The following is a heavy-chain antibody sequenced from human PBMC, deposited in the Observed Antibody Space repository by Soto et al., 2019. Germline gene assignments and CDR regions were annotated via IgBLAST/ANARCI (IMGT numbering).Heavy chain of an antibody. CDR3: IRDYGETGSTNAFDI. J-gene: IGHJ3*02. CDR1: GFTFRSFW. V-gene: IGHV3-74*01. Sequence: EVQLLESGGDLVQPGGSLRLSCAASGFTFRSFWMHWVRQAPGKGLEWVSRINSDGSGASYADFVEGRFTISRDNAKNTVYLQMNSLRIEDTAVYYWIRDYGETGSTNAFDIWGQGTMVTVSS. CDR2: INSDGSGA. D-gene: IGHD3-10*01.